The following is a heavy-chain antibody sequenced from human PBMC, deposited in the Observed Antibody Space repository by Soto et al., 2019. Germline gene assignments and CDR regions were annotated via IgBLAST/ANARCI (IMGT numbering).Heavy chain of an antibody. CDR2: IYYSGST. D-gene: IGHD2-15*01. CDR3: AGSTYCSGGSCYPGYTDY. Sequence: SETLSLTCTVSGGSISSYYWSWIRQPPGKGLEWIGYIYYSGSTNYNPSLKSRVTISVETSKNQFSLKLSSVTAADTAVYYCAGSTYCSGGSCYPGYTDYWGQGTLVTGSS. CDR1: GGSISSYY. J-gene: IGHJ4*02. V-gene: IGHV4-59*08.